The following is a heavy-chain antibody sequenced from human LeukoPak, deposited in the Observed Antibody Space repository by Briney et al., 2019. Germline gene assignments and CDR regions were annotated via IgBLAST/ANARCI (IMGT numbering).Heavy chain of an antibody. D-gene: IGHD3-10*01. Sequence: GASVKVSCKASGYTFTGYYMHWVRQAPGQGLEWMGWINPNSGGTNYAQKFQGRVTMTRDTSISTAYMELSRLRSDDTAVYYCAREHYYGSGSYYRGWFDPWGQGTLVTVSS. CDR2: INPNSGGT. CDR3: AREHYYGSGSYYRGWFDP. CDR1: GYTFTGYY. V-gene: IGHV1-2*02. J-gene: IGHJ5*02.